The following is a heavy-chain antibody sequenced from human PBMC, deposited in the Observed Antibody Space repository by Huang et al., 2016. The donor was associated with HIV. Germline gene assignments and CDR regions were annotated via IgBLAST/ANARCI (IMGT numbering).Heavy chain of an antibody. CDR1: GFNFNNYD. V-gene: IGHV1-8*03. CDR3: ARARGFLYDSTGYYSRYYFDS. Sequence: QVQLVQSGAEVKKPGASVKVSCKASGFNFNNYDFNWVRQASGQGREWMGGMNPKSGNTGYAQNVQGRVTSTRNTAITTAYMELRSLRSEDTAVYYCARARGFLYDSTGYYSRYYFDSWGQGTLVTISS. CDR2: MNPKSGNT. D-gene: IGHD3-22*01. J-gene: IGHJ4*02.